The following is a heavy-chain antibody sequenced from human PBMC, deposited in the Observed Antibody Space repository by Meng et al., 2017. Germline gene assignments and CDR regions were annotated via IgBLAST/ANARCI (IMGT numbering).Heavy chain of an antibody. CDR3: ARDNEGDFDWLLSFDY. D-gene: IGHD3-9*01. V-gene: IGHV1-18*01. J-gene: IGHJ4*02. Sequence: QVQLVQYGAEVKKPGASMKVSCKASGYTFTSYGISWVRQAPGQGLEWMGWISAYNGNTNYAQKLQGRVTMTTDTSTSTAYMEPRSLRSDDTAVYYCARDNEGDFDWLLSFDYWGQGTLVTVSS. CDR2: ISAYNGNT. CDR1: GYTFTSYG.